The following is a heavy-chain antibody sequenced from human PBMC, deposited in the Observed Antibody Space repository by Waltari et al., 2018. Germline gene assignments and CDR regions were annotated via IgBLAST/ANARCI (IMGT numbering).Heavy chain of an antibody. CDR2: VDPKDGET. Sequence: EVQLVQSGAEVRKPGATVNISCKASGYTFIDYYIHWVQQAPGKGLEWMGRVDPKDGETIYAEKFQGRVTIAADTSIDTIYMELSNLRSEDTAVYYCATARTVAGWGYYFYMDVWGKGTLVRVSS. CDR3: ATARTVAGWGYYFYMDV. J-gene: IGHJ6*03. CDR1: GYTFIDYY. D-gene: IGHD6-19*01. V-gene: IGHV1-69-2*01.